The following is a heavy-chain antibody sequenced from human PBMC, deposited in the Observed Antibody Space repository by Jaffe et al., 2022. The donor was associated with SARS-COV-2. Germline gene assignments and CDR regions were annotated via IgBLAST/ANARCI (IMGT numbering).Heavy chain of an antibody. Sequence: QVQLQESGPGLVKPSQTLSLTCTVSGGSISSGSYYWSWIRQPAGKGLEWIGRIYTSGSTNYNPSLKSRVTISVDTSKNQFSLKLSSVTAADTAVYYCAREVGGIAAADHPVDYWGQGTLVTVSS. CDR2: IYTSGST. CDR1: GGSISSGSYY. V-gene: IGHV4-61*02. D-gene: IGHD6-13*01. CDR3: AREVGGIAAADHPVDY. J-gene: IGHJ4*02.